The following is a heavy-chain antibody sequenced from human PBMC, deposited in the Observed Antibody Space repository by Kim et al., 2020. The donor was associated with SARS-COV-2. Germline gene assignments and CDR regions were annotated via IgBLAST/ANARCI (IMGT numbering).Heavy chain of an antibody. D-gene: IGHD2-2*01. J-gene: IGHJ4*02. CDR3: AGGSRRPMRPCDY. V-gene: IGHV4-34*01. Sequence: YDPSLRSRVTISVDTSKNQFCLKLSSVTAADTAVYYCAGGSRRPMRPCDYWGQGTLVTVSS.